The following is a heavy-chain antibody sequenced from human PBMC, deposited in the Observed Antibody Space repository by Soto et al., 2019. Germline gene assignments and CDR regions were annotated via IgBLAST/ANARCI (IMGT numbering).Heavy chain of an antibody. J-gene: IGHJ4*02. Sequence: GGSLRLSCAASGFTFSGSAMHWVRQASGKGLEWVGRIRSKANSYATAYAASVKGRFTISRDDSKNTAYLQMNSLKTEDTAVYYCTRPHYYDSSGYPWPLDYWGQGTLVTVSS. CDR2: IRSKANSYAT. D-gene: IGHD3-22*01. CDR3: TRPHYYDSSGYPWPLDY. CDR1: GFTFSGSA. V-gene: IGHV3-73*01.